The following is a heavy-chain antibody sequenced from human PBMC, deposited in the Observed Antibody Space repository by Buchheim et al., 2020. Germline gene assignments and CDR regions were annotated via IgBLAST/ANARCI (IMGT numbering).Heavy chain of an antibody. J-gene: IGHJ4*02. CDR1: GGSISGFY. D-gene: IGHD3-22*01. V-gene: IGHV4-59*01. CDR3: ARGYYYDSSFFDY. CDR2: IYYSGST. Sequence: QVQLQELGPGLVKPSETLSLTCTVSGGSISGFYWSWIRQPPGKGLEWIGYIYYSGSTNYNPSLKSRVTISVDTSKNQFSLKLSSVTAADTAVYYCARGYYYDSSFFDYWGQGTL.